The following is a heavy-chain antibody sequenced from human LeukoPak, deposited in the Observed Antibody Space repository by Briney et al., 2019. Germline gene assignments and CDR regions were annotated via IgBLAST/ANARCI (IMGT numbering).Heavy chain of an antibody. CDR3: ARDTLQLRYFDWLMYNWFDP. V-gene: IGHV3-21*01. CDR1: GFTFSSYS. Sequence: GGSLRLSCAASGFTFSSYSMNWVRQAPGKGLEWVSSISSSSSYIYYADSVKGRFTISRDNAKNSLYLQMNSLRAEDTAVYYCARDTLQLRYFDWLMYNWFDPWGQGTLVTVSS. CDR2: ISSSSSYI. D-gene: IGHD3-9*01. J-gene: IGHJ5*02.